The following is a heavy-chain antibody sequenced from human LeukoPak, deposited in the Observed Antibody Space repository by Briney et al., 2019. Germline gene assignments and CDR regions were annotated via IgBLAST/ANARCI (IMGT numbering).Heavy chain of an antibody. D-gene: IGHD3-3*01. Sequence: KPSETLSLTCTVSGGSISSSSYYWGWIRQPPGKGLEWIVSIYYSGSTYYNPSLKSRLTISVDTSKNQFSLKLSSVTAADTAVYYCASTIFGVVIMSFYFDYWGQGTLVTVSS. CDR3: ASTIFGVVIMSFYFDY. CDR1: GGSISSSSYY. CDR2: IYYSGST. V-gene: IGHV4-39*01. J-gene: IGHJ4*02.